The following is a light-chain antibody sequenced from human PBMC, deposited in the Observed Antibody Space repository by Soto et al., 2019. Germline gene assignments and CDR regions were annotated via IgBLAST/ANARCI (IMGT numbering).Light chain of an antibody. Sequence: EVVLTQSPGTLSLSPGERATLSCRASRSVNTNNLAWHQQKHGQSPRLLIYGAYNRATGIPDRFSGSGSGADFTLTISRLEPEDFVTYYCQQLNVNLLFGQGTKLEIK. CDR1: RSVNTNN. CDR2: GAY. CDR3: QQLNVNLL. V-gene: IGKV3-20*01. J-gene: IGKJ2*01.